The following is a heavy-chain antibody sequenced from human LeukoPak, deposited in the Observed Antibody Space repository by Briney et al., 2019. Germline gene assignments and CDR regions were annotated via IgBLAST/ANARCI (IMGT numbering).Heavy chain of an antibody. CDR3: PRKDGDG. D-gene: IGHD5-24*01. V-gene: IGHV4-59*01. J-gene: IGHJ4*02. Sequence: SETLSLTCTVSGVSISSYHWTWIRQPPGEGLEWIGHIYNSGSTNYNPSLRGRVTISLDTSKNQVSLKLSSVTAADTAMYYCPRKDGDGWGQGTLVTVSS. CDR2: IYNSGST. CDR1: GVSISSYH.